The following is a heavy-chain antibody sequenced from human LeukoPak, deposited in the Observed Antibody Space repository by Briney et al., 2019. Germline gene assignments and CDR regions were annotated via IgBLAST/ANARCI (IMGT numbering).Heavy chain of an antibody. CDR2: ISGSGGST. CDR3: AKDSLIRGYNPDAFDI. CDR1: GFTFSSYG. J-gene: IGHJ3*02. V-gene: IGHV3-23*01. D-gene: IGHD1-1*01. Sequence: GGSLRLSCAASGFTFSSYGMSWVRQAPGKGLEWVSAISGSGGSTYYADSVKGRSTISRDNSKNTLYLQMNSLRAEDTAVYYCAKDSLIRGYNPDAFDIWGQGTMVTVSS.